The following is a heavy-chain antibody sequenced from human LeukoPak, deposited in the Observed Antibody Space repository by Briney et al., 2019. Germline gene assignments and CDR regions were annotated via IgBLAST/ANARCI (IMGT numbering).Heavy chain of an antibody. CDR2: IYTSGST. Sequence: PSQTLSLTCAVSGGSISSGGYSWSWIRQPAGKGLEWIGRIYTSGSTNYNPSLKSRVTMSVDTSKNQFSLKLSSVTAADTAVYYCARLGSLTPSDVWGQGTTVTVSS. D-gene: IGHD3-9*01. J-gene: IGHJ6*02. V-gene: IGHV4-61*02. CDR1: GGSISSGGYS. CDR3: ARLGSLTPSDV.